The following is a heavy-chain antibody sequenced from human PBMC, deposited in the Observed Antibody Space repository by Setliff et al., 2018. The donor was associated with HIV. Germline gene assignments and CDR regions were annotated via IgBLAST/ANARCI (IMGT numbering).Heavy chain of an antibody. CDR3: VRWGLPYGIDS. CDR2: ITPDGSSK. V-gene: IGHV3-7*01. J-gene: IGHJ4*02. CDR1: CFTFSSFW. Sequence: PGGSLRLSSEASCFTFSSFWMGWVRQAPGKGREWVAHITPDGSSKKYVDSVKGRFPISRDNAKDSLYLQMNSLRAEDTAVYYCVRWGLPYGIDSWGQGPLVTVSS. D-gene: IGHD3-16*01.